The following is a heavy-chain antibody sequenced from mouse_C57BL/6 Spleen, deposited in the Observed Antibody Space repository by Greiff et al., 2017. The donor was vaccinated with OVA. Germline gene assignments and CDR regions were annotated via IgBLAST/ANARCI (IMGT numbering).Heavy chain of an antibody. CDR3: ARYAYSRSHWYFDV. CDR1: GYTFTGYW. Sequence: VQLQQSGAELMKPGASVKLSCKATGYTFTGYWIEWVKQRPGHGLEWIGEILPGSGSTNYNEKFKGKATFTADTSSNTAYMQLSSVKNEDTAIYYCARYAYSRSHWYFDVWGTGTTVTGSS. D-gene: IGHD1-1*01. J-gene: IGHJ1*03. V-gene: IGHV1-9*01. CDR2: ILPGSGST.